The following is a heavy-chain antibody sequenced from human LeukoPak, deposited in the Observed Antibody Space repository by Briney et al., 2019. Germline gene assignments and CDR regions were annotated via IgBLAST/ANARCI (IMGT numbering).Heavy chain of an antibody. CDR1: GGSISSSSYY. Sequence: SETLSLTCTVSGGSISSSSYYWGWIRQPPGKGLEWIVSIYNSGSTYYNPSLKSRVTISVDTSKNRFSLKLSSVTAADTAVYYCARHLVEMATITYFDYWGQGTLVTVSS. V-gene: IGHV4-39*01. J-gene: IGHJ4*02. CDR2: IYNSGST. D-gene: IGHD5-24*01. CDR3: ARHLVEMATITYFDY.